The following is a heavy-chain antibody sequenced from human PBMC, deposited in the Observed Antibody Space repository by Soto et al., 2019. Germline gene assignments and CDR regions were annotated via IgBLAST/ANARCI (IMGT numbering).Heavy chain of an antibody. J-gene: IGHJ2*01. D-gene: IGHD1-26*01. Sequence: QLQLQESGPGLVKPSETLSLTCIVSGGSISSSSYYWGWIRQPPGKGLEWIGSIYYSGSTYYNPSLRSRLTISVDTSKNQFSLKLSSVTAADTAVYFCARPRDSGTYHWYFDLWGRGTLVTVSS. V-gene: IGHV4-39*01. CDR3: ARPRDSGTYHWYFDL. CDR1: GGSISSSSYY. CDR2: IYYSGST.